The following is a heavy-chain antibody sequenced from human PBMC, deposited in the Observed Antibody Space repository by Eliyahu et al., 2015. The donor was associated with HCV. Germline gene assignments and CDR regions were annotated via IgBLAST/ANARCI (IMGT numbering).Heavy chain of an antibody. CDR1: GFTFSSYA. V-gene: IGHV3-30*18. D-gene: IGHD3-10*01. CDR2: ISFDGSNK. J-gene: IGHJ6*02. CDR3: AKTMVRGVMGYYYYGMDV. Sequence: QVQLVESGGGVVQPGRSLRLSCAASGFTFSSYAMHWVRQAPGKGLEWVAVISFDGSNKYYADSVKGRFTISRDNSKNTLYLQMNSLRAEDTAVYYCAKTMVRGVMGYYYYGMDVWGQGTTVTVSS.